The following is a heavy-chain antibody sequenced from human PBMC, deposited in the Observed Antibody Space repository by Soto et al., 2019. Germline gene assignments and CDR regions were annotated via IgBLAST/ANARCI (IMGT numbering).Heavy chain of an antibody. J-gene: IGHJ4*02. V-gene: IGHV3-23*01. Sequence: GGSPRLSCAASGFTFSSYAMSWVRQAPGKGLEWVSAISGSGGSTYYADSVKGRFTISRDNSKNTLYLQMNSLRAEDKSVYYCAKVHRWLQFIYFDYWGQGTLVTVSS. CDR1: GFTFSSYA. CDR3: AKVHRWLQFIYFDY. CDR2: ISGSGGST. D-gene: IGHD5-12*01.